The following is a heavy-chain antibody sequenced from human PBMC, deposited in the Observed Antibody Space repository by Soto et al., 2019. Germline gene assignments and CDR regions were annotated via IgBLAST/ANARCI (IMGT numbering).Heavy chain of an antibody. Sequence: GGSLSLSRAASGFTFDDYAMHWVRQAPGKGLEWVSGISWNSGSKGYADSVKGRFTISRDNAKNSLYLQMNSLREEDTALYYCTKAMGPYWLARFDYWGQGS. D-gene: IGHD2-8*02. CDR3: TKAMGPYWLARFDY. J-gene: IGHJ4*02. V-gene: IGHV3-9*01. CDR2: ISWNSGSK. CDR1: GFTFDDYA.